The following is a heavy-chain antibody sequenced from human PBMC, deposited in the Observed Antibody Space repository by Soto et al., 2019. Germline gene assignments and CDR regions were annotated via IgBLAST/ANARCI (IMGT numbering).Heavy chain of an antibody. CDR1: GFTFSSYG. CDR2: ISYDGSNK. Sequence: GGSLRLSCAASGFTFSSYGMHWVRQAPGKGLEWVAVISYDGSNKYYADSVKGRFTISRDNSKNTLYLQMNSLRAEDTSVYYCAKGGWFGELSDNWFDPWGQGTLVTVSS. CDR3: AKGGWFGELSDNWFDP. D-gene: IGHD3-10*01. V-gene: IGHV3-30*18. J-gene: IGHJ5*02.